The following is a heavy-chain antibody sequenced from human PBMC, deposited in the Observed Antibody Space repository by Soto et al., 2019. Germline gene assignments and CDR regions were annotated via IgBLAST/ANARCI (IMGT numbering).Heavy chain of an antibody. CDR3: ARDRSTSDY. Sequence: QVQLVQSGAEVKKPGASVRVSCKASGYTFPSYGISWVRQAPGQGLEWMGWIRPDSGNTDYAQKFEGRVTMTADTPTSTAYMELRSLRSDDTAVYYCARDRSTSDYWGQGTLVTVSS. J-gene: IGHJ4*02. CDR2: IRPDSGNT. V-gene: IGHV1-18*01. CDR1: GYTFPSYG. D-gene: IGHD2-2*01.